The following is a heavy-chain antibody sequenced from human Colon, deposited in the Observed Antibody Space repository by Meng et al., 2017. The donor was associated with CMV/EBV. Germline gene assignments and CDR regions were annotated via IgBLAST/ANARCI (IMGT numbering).Heavy chain of an antibody. Sequence: SVKVSCKASGGTSSSYAIHWVRQAPGQGLEWMGRIILIVDKVDYAQKFQGRVTLSADKSTGTVYMELSSLTSGDTAMFYCARSLSGSSWSSWGQGTVVTVSS. V-gene: IGHV1-69*04. J-gene: IGHJ4*02. D-gene: IGHD6-13*01. CDR3: ARSLSGSSWSS. CDR2: IILIVDKV. CDR1: GGTSSSYA.